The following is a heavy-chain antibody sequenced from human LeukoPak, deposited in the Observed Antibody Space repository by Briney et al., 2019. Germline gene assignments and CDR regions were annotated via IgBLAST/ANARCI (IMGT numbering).Heavy chain of an antibody. D-gene: IGHD3-22*01. CDR2: IRSKANSYAT. CDR3: TRRGSSGYLDY. V-gene: IGHV3-73*01. J-gene: IGHJ4*02. Sequence: GGPLRLSCAASGFTFSGSAMHWVRQASGKGLEWVGRIRSKANSYATAYAASVKGRFTISRDDSKNTAYLQMNSLKTEDTAVYYCTRRGSSGYLDYWGQGTLVTVSS. CDR1: GFTFSGSA.